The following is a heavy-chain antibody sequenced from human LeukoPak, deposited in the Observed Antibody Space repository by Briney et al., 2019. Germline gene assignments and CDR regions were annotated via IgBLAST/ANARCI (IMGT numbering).Heavy chain of an antibody. CDR2: IKEDGRVT. V-gene: IGHV3-7*05. D-gene: IGHD5-12*01. CDR3: ARDSGYNAFDY. J-gene: IGHJ4*02. CDR1: GFTFSHSW. Sequence: GGSLRLSCAAPGAASGFTFSHSWMTWVRQAPGKGLEWVANIKEDGRVTNYVDSVKGRFTISRDNAKNSLSLQMNSLRDEDTAVYYCARDSGYNAFDYWGQGTLVTVSS.